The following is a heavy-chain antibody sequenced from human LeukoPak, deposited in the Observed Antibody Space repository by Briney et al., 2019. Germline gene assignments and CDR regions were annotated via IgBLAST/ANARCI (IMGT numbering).Heavy chain of an antibody. J-gene: IGHJ4*02. D-gene: IGHD3-10*01. V-gene: IGHV3-23*01. CDR1: GFTFGSYA. CDR3: AKDMIGSGRYWGFFDY. Sequence: GGSLRLSCAASGFTFGSYAMSWVRQAPGKGLEWVSAISGSGGSTFYADSVKGRFTVSRDNSRNTLYLQMNSLRAEDTAVYYCAKDMIGSGRYWGFFDYWGQGTLVTVSS. CDR2: ISGSGGST.